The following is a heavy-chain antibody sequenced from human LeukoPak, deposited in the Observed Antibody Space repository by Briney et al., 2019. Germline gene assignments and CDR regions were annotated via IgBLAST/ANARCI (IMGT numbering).Heavy chain of an antibody. D-gene: IGHD1-26*01. J-gene: IGHJ4*02. Sequence: GGSLRLSRAASGFAFSGYSMNWVRQAPGRGPEGVSLISTTSTSIYYADSVRGRFTIPRDNAKNSLYLQMNSLRAEDTAVYYCARGVGATHFDCWAQGPLVTVPT. CDR1: GFAFSGYS. V-gene: IGHV3-21*06. CDR3: ARGVGATHFDC. CDR2: ISTTSTSI.